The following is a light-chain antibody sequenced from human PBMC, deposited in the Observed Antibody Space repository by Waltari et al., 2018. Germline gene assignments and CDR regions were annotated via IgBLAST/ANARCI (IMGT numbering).Light chain of an antibody. CDR3: QSYESSNPVV. CDR1: TGSIARHY. CDR2: EED. V-gene: IGLV6-57*01. Sequence: NFMLTQPHSVSESPGKTVTISCTRSTGSIARHYVQWYQQRPGSSPTTVIYEEDQRPSGVPDRFSGSIDSSSNSASLTISGLKTEDEADYYGQSYESSNPVVFGGGTRLTVL. J-gene: IGLJ3*02.